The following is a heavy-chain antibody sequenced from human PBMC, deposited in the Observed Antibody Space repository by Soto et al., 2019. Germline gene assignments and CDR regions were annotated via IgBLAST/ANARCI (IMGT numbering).Heavy chain of an antibody. CDR3: AKDYGGNSSYYYYGMDV. D-gene: IGHD4-17*01. J-gene: IGHJ6*02. V-gene: IGHV3-30*18. Sequence: QVQLVESGGGVVQPGRSLRLSCAASGFTFSSYGMHWVRQAPGKGLEWVAVISYDGSNKYYADSVKGRFTISRDNSKNTLYLQMNSLRAEDTAVYYCAKDYGGNSSYYYYGMDVWGQGTTVTVSS. CDR1: GFTFSSYG. CDR2: ISYDGSNK.